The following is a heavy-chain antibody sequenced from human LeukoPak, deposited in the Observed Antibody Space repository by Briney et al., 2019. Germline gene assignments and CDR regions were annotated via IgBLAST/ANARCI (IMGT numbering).Heavy chain of an antibody. J-gene: IGHJ6*03. CDR1: GFTFSSYA. CDR3: AKSRSDIVVVPAAIYYYYYYMDI. CDR2: ISGSGGST. V-gene: IGHV3-23*01. D-gene: IGHD2-2*01. Sequence: GGSLRLSCAASGFTFSSYAMSWVRQAPGKGLEWVSAISGSGGSTYYADSVKGRFTISRDNSKNTLYLQMNSLRAEDTAVYYCAKSRSDIVVVPAAIYYYYYYMDIWGKGTTVTVSS.